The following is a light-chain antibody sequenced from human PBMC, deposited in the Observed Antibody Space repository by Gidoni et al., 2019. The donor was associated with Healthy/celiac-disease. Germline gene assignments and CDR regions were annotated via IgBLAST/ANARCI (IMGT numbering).Light chain of an antibody. CDR1: QGISSY. CDR3: QQSYSTRRVT. Sequence: DIQLTQSPSSLSASVGDRVTITCRASQGISSYLNWYQQKPGNAPKLLIYAASSLQSGVPSRFSGSGSGTDFTLTISSLQPEDFATYYCQQSYSTRRVTFGQGTKLKIK. CDR2: AAS. J-gene: IGKJ2*01. V-gene: IGKV1-39*01.